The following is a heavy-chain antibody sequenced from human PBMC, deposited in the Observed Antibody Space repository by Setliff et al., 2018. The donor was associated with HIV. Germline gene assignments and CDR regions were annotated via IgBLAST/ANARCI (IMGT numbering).Heavy chain of an antibody. CDR2: INPNNGKT. CDR1: GYSFTNYD. Sequence: ASVKVSCKTSGYSFTNYDINWVRQAAGQGLEWMGWINPNNGKTGYVQKFQGRVTFSRDTSINTAYMELRGLRSDDTAVYYCARDSGGGALGSAPDYWGPGTLVTAPQ. CDR3: ARDSGGGALGSAPDY. J-gene: IGHJ4*02. D-gene: IGHD3-16*01. V-gene: IGHV1-8*03.